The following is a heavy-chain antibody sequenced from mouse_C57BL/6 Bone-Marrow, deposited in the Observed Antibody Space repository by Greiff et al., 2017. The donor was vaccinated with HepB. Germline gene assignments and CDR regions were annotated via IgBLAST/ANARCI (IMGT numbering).Heavy chain of an antibody. Sequence: VKLKQPGAELVRPGTSVKLSCKASGYTFTSYWMHWVKQRPGQGLEWIGVIDPSDSYTNYNQKFKGKATLTVDTSSSTAYMQLSSLTSEDSAVYYCARKRIYYGNFYWYFDVWGTGTTVTVSS. V-gene: IGHV1-59*01. CDR2: IDPSDSYT. CDR1: GYTFTSYW. D-gene: IGHD2-1*01. CDR3: ARKRIYYGNFYWYFDV. J-gene: IGHJ1*03.